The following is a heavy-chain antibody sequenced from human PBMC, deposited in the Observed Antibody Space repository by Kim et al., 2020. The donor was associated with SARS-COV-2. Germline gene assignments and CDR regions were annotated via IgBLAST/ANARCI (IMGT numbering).Heavy chain of an antibody. V-gene: IGHV3-15*01. CDR3: TTWSGSS. Sequence: DGGSTDYAAPVKDRFTISSDDSKNTLYLQMDRLKTEDTAVFYCTTWSGSSWGQGTLVTVSS. CDR2: DGGST. D-gene: IGHD3-10*01. J-gene: IGHJ5*02.